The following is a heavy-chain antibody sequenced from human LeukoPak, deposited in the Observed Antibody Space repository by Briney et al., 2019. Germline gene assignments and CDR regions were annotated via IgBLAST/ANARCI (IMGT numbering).Heavy chain of an antibody. Sequence: GGSLRLSCAASGFTFSDYYMSWIRQAPGKGLEWVSYISSSSSTIYYADSVKGRFTISRDNAKNSLYLQMNSLRAEDTAVYYCARVGSSGYYRVYYFDYWGQGTLVTVSS. CDR1: GFTFSDYY. CDR2: ISSSSSTI. J-gene: IGHJ4*02. CDR3: ARVGSSGYYRVYYFDY. D-gene: IGHD3-22*01. V-gene: IGHV3-11*04.